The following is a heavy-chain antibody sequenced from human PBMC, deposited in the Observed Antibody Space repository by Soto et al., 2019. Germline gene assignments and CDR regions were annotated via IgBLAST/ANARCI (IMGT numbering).Heavy chain of an antibody. J-gene: IGHJ4*02. CDR3: ARVMEDCSGSYKVDY. CDR2: IYYSGST. CDR1: GGSVSSGSYY. D-gene: IGHD3-10*02. V-gene: IGHV4-61*01. Sequence: QVQLQESGPGLVKPSETLSLTCTVSGGSVSSGSYYWSWIRQPPGKGLEWIGYIYYSGSTNYNPSLRIRVTISVDTSKNQFSLKLSSVTVADTAVYYCARVMEDCSGSYKVDYWGQGTLVTVSS.